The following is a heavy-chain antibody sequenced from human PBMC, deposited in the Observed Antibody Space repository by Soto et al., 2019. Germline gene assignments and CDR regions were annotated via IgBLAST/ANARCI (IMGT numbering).Heavy chain of an antibody. J-gene: IGHJ4*02. CDR3: AKWNGGFDY. V-gene: IGHV3-30*18. Sequence: QVQLVESGVGVVQPGRSLRLSCAASGFTFSSYGMHWVRQAPGKGLEWVAVISYDGSYKYYADSVKGRFTISRDNSKNTLYLQMNSLRAEDTAVYYCAKWNGGFDYWGQGTLVTVSS. D-gene: IGHD3-16*01. CDR2: ISYDGSYK. CDR1: GFTFSSYG.